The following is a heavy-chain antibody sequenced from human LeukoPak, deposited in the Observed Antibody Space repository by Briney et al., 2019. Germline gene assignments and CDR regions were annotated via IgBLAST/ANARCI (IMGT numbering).Heavy chain of an antibody. D-gene: IGHD6-19*01. CDR2: ISWNSVNI. V-gene: IGHV3-9*01. CDR3: ARDLVPHSSGWEIDY. J-gene: IGHJ4*02. CDR1: GFTLDDYA. Sequence: QPGRSLRLSCAASGFTLDDYAMHWVRQAPGKGLEWVSGISWNSVNIGYADSVKGRFTISRDNAKNSLYLQMNSLRAEDTAVYYCARDLVPHSSGWEIDYWGQGTLVTVSS.